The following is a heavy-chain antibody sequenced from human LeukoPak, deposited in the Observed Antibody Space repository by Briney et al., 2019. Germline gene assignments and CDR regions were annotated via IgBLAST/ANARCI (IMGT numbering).Heavy chain of an antibody. CDR3: ARRGPYYGGNSVMDY. D-gene: IGHD4-23*01. CDR1: GVSISSYY. V-gene: IGHV4-4*07. Sequence: PSETLSLTCTVSGVSISSYYWSWIRQPAGKGLEWIGRIYTSGSTNYNPSLKSRVTMSVDTSKNQFSLKLSSVTAADTAVYYCARRGPYYGGNSVMDYWGQGTLVTVSS. J-gene: IGHJ4*02. CDR2: IYTSGST.